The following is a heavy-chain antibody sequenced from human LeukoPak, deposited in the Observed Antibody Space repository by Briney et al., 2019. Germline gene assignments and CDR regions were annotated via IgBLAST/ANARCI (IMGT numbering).Heavy chain of an antibody. CDR3: ARLGQWLLHTPHDY. D-gene: IGHD6-19*01. CDR2: IYSGGST. CDR1: GGSITPYY. V-gene: IGHV4-59*01. J-gene: IGHJ4*02. Sequence: SETLSLTCTVSGGSITPYYWSWIRQPPGKGLKWIGCIYSGGSTNHNPSLKSRVTMSVDTSKNQFSLRLSSVTAADTAVYYCARLGQWLLHTPHDYWGQGTLVTVSS.